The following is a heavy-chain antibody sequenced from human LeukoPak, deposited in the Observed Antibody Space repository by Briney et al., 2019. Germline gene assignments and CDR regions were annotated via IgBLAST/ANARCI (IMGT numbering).Heavy chain of an antibody. CDR2: IYTSGST. D-gene: IGHD6-13*01. Sequence: PSETLSLTCTVSGGSISSGSYYWSWIRQPAGKGLEWIGRIYTSGSTNYNPSLKSRVTISVDTSKNQFSLKLSSVTAADTAVYYCARHPLGADSSSWIFDYWGQGTLVTVSS. CDR3: ARHPLGADSSSWIFDY. CDR1: GGSISSGSYY. V-gene: IGHV4-61*02. J-gene: IGHJ4*02.